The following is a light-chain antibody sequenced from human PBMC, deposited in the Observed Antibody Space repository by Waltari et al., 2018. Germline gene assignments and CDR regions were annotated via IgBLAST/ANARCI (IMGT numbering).Light chain of an antibody. Sequence: RASQKGTGTLTGNQQKPGQAPRLRSYESSNRATGIPDRFRGSGYGTDFSLTISRLEPEDFAVYYCQKYGTLPATFGQGTKVEIK. V-gene: IGKV3-20*01. CDR3: QKYGTLPAT. J-gene: IGKJ1*01. CDR2: ESS. CDR1: QKGTGT.